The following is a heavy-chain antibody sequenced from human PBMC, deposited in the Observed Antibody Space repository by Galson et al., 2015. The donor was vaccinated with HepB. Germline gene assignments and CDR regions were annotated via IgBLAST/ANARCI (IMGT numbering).Heavy chain of an antibody. CDR2: IYYSGST. CDR1: GGSISSSSYY. D-gene: IGHD3-3*01. Sequence: SETLSLTCTVSGGSISSSSYYWGWIRQPPGKGLEWIGSIYYSGSTYYNPSLKSRVTISVDTSKNQFSLKLSSVTAADTAVYYCARVRIATIFGAASHTYGMDVWGQGTTVTVSS. J-gene: IGHJ6*02. CDR3: ARVRIATIFGAASHTYGMDV. V-gene: IGHV4-39*07.